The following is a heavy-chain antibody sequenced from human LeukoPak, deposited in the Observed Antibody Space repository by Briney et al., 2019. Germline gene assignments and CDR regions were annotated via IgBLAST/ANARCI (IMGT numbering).Heavy chain of an antibody. V-gene: IGHV5-51*01. CDR2: IYPGDSDT. Sequence: GESLKISCKGSGYIFTTYWIGWIRQMPGKGLEWMGIIYPGDSDTKYSPSFQGQVTISADKSINTAYLQWSSLKASDTAMYYCVKSSSTGVFYVMDVWGQGTTVTVPS. J-gene: IGHJ6*02. CDR1: GYIFTTYW. CDR3: VKSSSTGVFYVMDV. D-gene: IGHD4-23*01.